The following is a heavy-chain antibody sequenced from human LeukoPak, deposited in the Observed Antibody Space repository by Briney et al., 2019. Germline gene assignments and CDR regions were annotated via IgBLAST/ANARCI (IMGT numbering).Heavy chain of an antibody. CDR1: GFTVSNNY. J-gene: IGHJ4*02. Sequence: AGGSLRLSCAASGFTVSNNYMSWVRQAPGKGLEWVSVINSGGSTYYADSVKGRFTFSRDNSKNTLYLQMNSLRAEDTAVYYCARGPDNYGLDYWGQGTLVTVSS. CDR3: ARGPDNYGLDY. D-gene: IGHD5-18*01. CDR2: INSGGST. V-gene: IGHV3-66*01.